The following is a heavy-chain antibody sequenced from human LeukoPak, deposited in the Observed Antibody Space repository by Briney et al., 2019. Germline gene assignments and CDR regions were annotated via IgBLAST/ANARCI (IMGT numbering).Heavy chain of an antibody. CDR1: GFTFSSYG. Sequence: GGSLRLSCAASGFTFSSYGMHWVRQAPGKGLEWVAVIWHDGSNDYYADSVKGRFTISRDNSKNTLYLQMNSLRAVDTALYYCARGVLHSLGDPAMGILGDRGQGTPVTVSS. D-gene: IGHD5-18*01. CDR2: IWHDGSND. V-gene: IGHV3-33*01. J-gene: IGHJ4*02. CDR3: ARGVLHSLGDPAMGILGD.